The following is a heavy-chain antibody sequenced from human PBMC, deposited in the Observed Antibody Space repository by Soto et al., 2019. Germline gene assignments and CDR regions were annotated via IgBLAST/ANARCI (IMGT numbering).Heavy chain of an antibody. D-gene: IGHD1-1*01. CDR1: GASIYNGGYF. V-gene: IGHV4-30-2*01. Sequence: SETLSLTCSVSGASIYNGGYFWNWIRQPPGKGLEWIGYIYHSGSTLYNPSLKSRVTISVDKSKNQFSLKLSSVTAADTAVYYCARDQLEGNWFDPWGQGTLVTVSS. CDR2: IYHSGST. J-gene: IGHJ5*02. CDR3: ARDQLEGNWFDP.